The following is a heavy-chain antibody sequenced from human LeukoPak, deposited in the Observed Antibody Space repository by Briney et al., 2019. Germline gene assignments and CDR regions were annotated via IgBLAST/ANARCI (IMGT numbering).Heavy chain of an antibody. Sequence: GSLRLSCAASGFTFSSYFWMHWVRQAPGKGLVWVSRIKSDGSSSTYADSVKGRFTISRDNAKNSLYLQMNTLRAEDTAVYYCTRSPYSSSWSFEHWGRGTLVSVPS. V-gene: IGHV3-74*01. CDR3: TRSPYSSSWSFEH. CDR1: GFTFSSYFW. J-gene: IGHJ4*02. D-gene: IGHD6-13*01. CDR2: IKSDGSSS.